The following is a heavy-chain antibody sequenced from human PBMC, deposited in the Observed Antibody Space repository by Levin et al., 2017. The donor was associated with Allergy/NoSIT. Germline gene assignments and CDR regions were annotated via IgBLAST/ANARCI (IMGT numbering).Heavy chain of an antibody. CDR3: ARDKLDSSSGVSVDAFDI. CDR1: GFTFSSYA. D-gene: IGHD6-6*01. V-gene: IGHV3-30*04. Sequence: GGSLRLSCAASGFTFSSYAMHWVRQAPGKGLEWVAVISYDGSNKYYADSVKGRFTISRDNSKNTLYLQMNSLRAEDTAVYYCARDKLDSSSGVSVDAFDIWGQGTMVTVSS. CDR2: ISYDGSNK. J-gene: IGHJ3*02.